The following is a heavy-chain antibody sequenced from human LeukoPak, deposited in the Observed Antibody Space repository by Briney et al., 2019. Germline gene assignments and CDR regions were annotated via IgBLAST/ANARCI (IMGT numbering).Heavy chain of an antibody. Sequence: GGSLRLSCAASGFTFSSYSMNWVHQAPGKGLEWVSSISSSSSYIYYADSVKGRFTISRDNAKNSLYLQMNSLRAEDTAVYYCARRLHGDAFDIWGQGTMVTVSS. CDR1: GFTFSSYS. CDR3: ARRLHGDAFDI. CDR2: ISSSSSYI. J-gene: IGHJ3*02. V-gene: IGHV3-21*01. D-gene: IGHD4-11*01.